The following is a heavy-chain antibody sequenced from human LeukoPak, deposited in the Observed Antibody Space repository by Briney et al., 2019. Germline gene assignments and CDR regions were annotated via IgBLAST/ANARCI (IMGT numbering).Heavy chain of an antibody. CDR2: VYYSGST. J-gene: IGHJ3*02. CDR1: GGSINFYY. CDR3: ARVRHDAFDI. V-gene: IGHV4-59*08. Sequence: SETLSLTCTVSGGSINFYYWSWIRQPPGKGLEWIGYVYYSGSTYYNPSLKSRVTISVDTSKNQFSLKLSSVTAADTAVYYCARVRHDAFDIWGQGTMVTVSS. D-gene: IGHD1-1*01.